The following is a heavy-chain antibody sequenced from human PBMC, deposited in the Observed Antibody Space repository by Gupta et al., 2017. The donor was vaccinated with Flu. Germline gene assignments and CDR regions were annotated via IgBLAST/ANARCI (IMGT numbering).Heavy chain of an antibody. CDR2: IKGDESSA. Sequence: KGLVWVSLIKGDESSASYADSVKGRFTISRDNAKNTLYLQMNSLRAEDTAVYYCASDGAGDCSGGSCYSWFDPWGQGTLVTVSS. J-gene: IGHJ5*02. D-gene: IGHD2-15*01. CDR3: ASDGAGDCSGGSCYSWFDP. V-gene: IGHV3-74*01.